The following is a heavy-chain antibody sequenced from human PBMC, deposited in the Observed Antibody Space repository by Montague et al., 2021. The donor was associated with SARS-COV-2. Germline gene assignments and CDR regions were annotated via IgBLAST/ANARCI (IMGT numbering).Heavy chain of an antibody. V-gene: IGHV4-59*01. D-gene: IGHD3-16*01. Sequence: SETLSLTCTVSGGSISTYYWSWIRQPPGAGLEWIGYVYYSGSTKXNPSLKSRVIISVDTSENQFSLILNSVTAADTAVYYCARDLGDAPAYWGQGILVTASS. J-gene: IGHJ4*02. CDR2: VYYSGST. CDR1: GGSISTYY. CDR3: ARDLGDAPAY.